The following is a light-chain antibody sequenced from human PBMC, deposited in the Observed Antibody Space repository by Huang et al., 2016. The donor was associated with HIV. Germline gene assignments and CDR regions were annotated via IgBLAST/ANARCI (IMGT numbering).Light chain of an antibody. J-gene: IGKJ1*01. CDR3: LQSYSAPWT. CDR2: AAS. CDR1: QNISNY. Sequence: DIQMTQSPSSLSASLGDRVTITCRARQNISNYLNWYKKIPGKAPKLVIAAASSLQRGVPTTFSGSGSGTDFTLTIFSLQPADFATYYCLQSYSAPWTFGQGTKVEI. V-gene: IGKV1-39*01.